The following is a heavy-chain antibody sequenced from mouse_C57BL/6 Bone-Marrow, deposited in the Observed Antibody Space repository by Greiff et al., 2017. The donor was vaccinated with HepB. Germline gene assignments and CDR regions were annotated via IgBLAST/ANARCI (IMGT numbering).Heavy chain of an antibody. D-gene: IGHD2-10*01. CDR1: GFTFTDDY. J-gene: IGHJ3*01. CDR3: TTCLLAY. CDR2: IDPENGDT. Sequence: EVQLQQPGAELVRPGASVKLSCTASGFTFTDDYMHWVKQRPEQGLEWIGWIDPENGDTEYASKFQGKATITANTSSNTAYLQLSSLTSEDTAVYYCTTCLLAYWGQGTGVTVSA. V-gene: IGHV14-4*01.